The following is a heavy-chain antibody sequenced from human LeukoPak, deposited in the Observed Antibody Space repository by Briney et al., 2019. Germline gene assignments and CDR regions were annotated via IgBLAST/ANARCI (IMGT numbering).Heavy chain of an antibody. V-gene: IGHV3-7*01. CDR1: GFTFSSYW. D-gene: IGHD2-15*01. CDR2: IKHDGSED. J-gene: IGHJ4*02. CDR3: GRDQTPFY. Sequence: GGSPRLSCAASGFTFSSYWMTWVRQAPGKGLEWVATIKHDGSEDYYVDSVKGRFTISRDNAKSSMWLQMSSLRAEDTAVYYCGRDQTPFYWGQGSLVTVSS.